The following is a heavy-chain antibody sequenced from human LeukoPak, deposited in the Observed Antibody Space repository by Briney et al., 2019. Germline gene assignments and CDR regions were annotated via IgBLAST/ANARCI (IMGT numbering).Heavy chain of an antibody. CDR1: GFTFSNYW. J-gene: IGHJ6*04. CDR2: IKHDGSED. CDR3: AELGITMIGGV. V-gene: IGHV3-7*01. Sequence: GGSLRLSCAASGFTFSNYWMTWVRQAPGKGLEWVANIKHDGSEDYYLDSVKGRFTISRDNAKNSLYLQMNSLRAEDTAVYYCAELGITMIGGVWGKGTTVTISS. D-gene: IGHD3-10*02.